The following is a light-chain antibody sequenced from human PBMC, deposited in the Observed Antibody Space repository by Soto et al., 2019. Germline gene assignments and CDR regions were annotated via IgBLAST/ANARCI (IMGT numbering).Light chain of an antibody. CDR3: QSYDSSLSDYV. Sequence: QSALTQPASVSGSPGQSITISCTGTSSDVGSYNLVSWYQQHPGKAPKLMIYEGSKRPSGVSNRFSGSKSGNTASLTISGLQAEDEADYYCQSYDSSLSDYVFGTGTKVTVL. J-gene: IGLJ1*01. CDR1: SSDVGSYNL. CDR2: EGS. V-gene: IGLV2-14*02.